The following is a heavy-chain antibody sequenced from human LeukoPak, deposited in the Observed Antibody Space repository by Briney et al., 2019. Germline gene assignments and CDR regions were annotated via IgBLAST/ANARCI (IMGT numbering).Heavy chain of an antibody. CDR3: ANHEDDASGYWFDC. D-gene: IGHD3-22*01. CDR1: GFTFSNYA. J-gene: IGHJ4*02. V-gene: IGHV3-23*01. Sequence: GGSLRLSCAASGFTFSNYAMSWVRHAPGKGLEWVSTISGGGDSTYYADSVKGRLTISRDNYKNTLSLQINTQRAEDTAVYFCANHEDDASGYWFDCGGQGTLVTVSA. CDR2: ISGGGDST.